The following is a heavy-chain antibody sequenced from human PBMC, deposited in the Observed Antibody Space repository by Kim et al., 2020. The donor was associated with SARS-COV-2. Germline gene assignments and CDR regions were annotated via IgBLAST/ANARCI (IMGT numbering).Heavy chain of an antibody. Sequence: DSVKGRFTISRDNSKNTLYLQMNSLRAEDTAVYYCAKDQPIQLGSSFDYWGQGTLVTVSS. J-gene: IGHJ4*02. CDR3: AKDQPIQLGSSFDY. D-gene: IGHD5-18*01. V-gene: IGHV3-23*01.